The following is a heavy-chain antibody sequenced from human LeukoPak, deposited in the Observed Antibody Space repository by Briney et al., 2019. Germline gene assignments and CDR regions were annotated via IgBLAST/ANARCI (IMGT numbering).Heavy chain of an antibody. Sequence: SETLSLTCAVYGGSFSGYYWSWIRQPPGKGLEWIGEINHSGSTNYNPSLQSRVTISADTSKNQFSLTLSSVTAADTAVYYCARGGSYSRGYYYYYMDVWGKGTTVTVSS. D-gene: IGHD6-13*01. V-gene: IGHV4-34*01. CDR3: ARGGSYSRGYYYYYMDV. CDR2: INHSGST. J-gene: IGHJ6*03. CDR1: GGSFSGYY.